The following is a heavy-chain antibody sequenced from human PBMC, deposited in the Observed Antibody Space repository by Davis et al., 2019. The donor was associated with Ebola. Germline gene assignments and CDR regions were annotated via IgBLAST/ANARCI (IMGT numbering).Heavy chain of an antibody. J-gene: IGHJ6*02. CDR3: ARARGYCSSTSCYFKNGMDF. V-gene: IGHV1-8*02. CDR1: RYTLTSSY. Sequence: VNVSYKASRYTLTSSYSHCVRQAPGQGIEWMGWMKPNSGITGYAQKFQGRVTMTRNTSISTAYMELSSLRSEDTAVYYCARARGYCSSTSCYFKNGMDFWGQGTTVTVSS. D-gene: IGHD2-2*03. CDR2: MKPNSGIT.